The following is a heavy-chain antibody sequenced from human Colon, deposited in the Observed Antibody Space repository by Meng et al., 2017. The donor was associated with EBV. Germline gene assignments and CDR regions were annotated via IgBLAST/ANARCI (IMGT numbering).Heavy chain of an antibody. V-gene: IGHV4-31*03. D-gene: IGHD6-19*01. CDR3: ARVSSGWDYFDY. CDR1: GGSVSSGAYD. CDR2: IYYSGST. Sequence: QESVPGLVTPSQTLALHCTLSGGSVSSGAYDWTWIRQHPVKGLEWFGHIYYSGSTFYNPSLKRRVIISIDTSKNQFSLNLRSVTAADTAVYYCARVSSGWDYFDYWGQGTLVTVSS. J-gene: IGHJ4*02.